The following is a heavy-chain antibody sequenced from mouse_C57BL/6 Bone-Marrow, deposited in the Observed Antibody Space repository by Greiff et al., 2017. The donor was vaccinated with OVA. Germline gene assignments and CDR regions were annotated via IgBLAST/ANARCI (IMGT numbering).Heavy chain of an antibody. CDR3: AKEGGGLPHYYAMDD. CDR2: IDPSDSYT. D-gene: IGHD2-4*01. V-gene: IGHV1-69*01. CDR1: GYTFTSYW. Sequence: VQLQQPGAELVMPGASVKLSCKASGYTFTSYWMPWVKQRPGQGLEWIGEIDPSDSYTYYNQKFKGKFTLTVDKASSTAYMQLSSLTSEDDADKYWAKEGGGLPHYYAMDDWGQGTTVTVSS. J-gene: IGHJ4*01.